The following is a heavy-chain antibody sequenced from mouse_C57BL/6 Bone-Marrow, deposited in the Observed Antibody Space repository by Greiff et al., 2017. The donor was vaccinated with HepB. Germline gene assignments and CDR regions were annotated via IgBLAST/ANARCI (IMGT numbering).Heavy chain of an antibody. V-gene: IGHV5-16*01. CDR1: GFTFSDYY. J-gene: IGHJ2*01. CDR2: INYDGSST. CDR3: ARGRWFDY. Sequence: EVKVVESEGGLVQPGSSMKLSCTASGFTFSDYYMAWVRQVPEKGLEWVANINYDGSSTYYLDSLKSRFIISRDNAKNILYLQMSSLKSEDAATYYCARGRWFDYWGQGTTLTVSS.